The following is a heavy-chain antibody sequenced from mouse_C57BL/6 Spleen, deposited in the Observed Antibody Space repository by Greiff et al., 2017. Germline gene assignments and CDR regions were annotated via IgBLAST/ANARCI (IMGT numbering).Heavy chain of an antibody. Sequence: VKLQQSGAELVKPGASVKISCKASGYAFSSYWMNWVKQRPGKGLEWIGQLYPGDGDTTYTGKFKGKATLTADKSSSTAYMQLSSLNSEDSAVDFCARGDYYGSSYAMDYWGQGTSVTVSS. CDR2: LYPGDGDT. V-gene: IGHV1-80*01. J-gene: IGHJ4*01. CDR1: GYAFSSYW. D-gene: IGHD1-1*01. CDR3: ARGDYYGSSYAMDY.